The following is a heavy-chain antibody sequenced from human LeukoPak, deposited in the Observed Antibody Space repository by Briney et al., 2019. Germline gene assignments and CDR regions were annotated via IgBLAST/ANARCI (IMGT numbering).Heavy chain of an antibody. D-gene: IGHD2-15*01. Sequence: SETLSLTCTVPGGSISSYYWSWIRQPPGKGLEWIGYIYYSGSTNYNPSLKSRVTISVDTSKNQFSLKLSSVTAADTAVYYCARSVEGYCRGGSCYYYSYYMDVWGKGTTVTVSS. CDR1: GGSISSYY. CDR3: ARSVEGYCRGGSCYYYSYYMDV. J-gene: IGHJ6*03. CDR2: IYYSGST. V-gene: IGHV4-59*01.